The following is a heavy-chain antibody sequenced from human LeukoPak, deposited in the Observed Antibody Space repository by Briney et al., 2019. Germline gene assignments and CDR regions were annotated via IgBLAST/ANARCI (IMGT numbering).Heavy chain of an antibody. CDR3: ASGSGSYYNYYYYYGMDV. CDR2: ISSSGSTI. Sequence: GGSLRLSCAASGFTFSDYYMSWIRQAPGKGLEWVSYISSSGSTIYYADSVKGRFTISRDNAKNSLYLQMNSLRAEDTAVYYCASGSGSYYNYYYYYGMDVWGQGTTVTVSS. CDR1: GFTFSDYY. V-gene: IGHV3-11*01. D-gene: IGHD3-10*01. J-gene: IGHJ6*02.